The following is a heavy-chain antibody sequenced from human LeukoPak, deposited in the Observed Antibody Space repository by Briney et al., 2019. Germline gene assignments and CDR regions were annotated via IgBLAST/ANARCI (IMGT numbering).Heavy chain of an antibody. J-gene: IGHJ5*02. CDR2: IYPGDSDT. V-gene: IGHV5-51*01. D-gene: IGHD6-19*01. CDR3: ARSGSSGWYSGNWFDP. Sequence: GESLKISWKGSGYIFTSYWIGWVRQMPGKGLEWMGIIYPGDSDTRYSPSFQGQVTISADKSISTAYLQRSSLKASDTAMYYCARSGSSGWYSGNWFDPWGQGTLVTVSS. CDR1: GYIFTSYW.